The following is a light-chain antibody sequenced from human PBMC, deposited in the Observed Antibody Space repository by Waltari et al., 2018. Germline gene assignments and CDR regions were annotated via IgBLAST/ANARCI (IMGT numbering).Light chain of an antibody. CDR2: AAS. CDR3: QQADSFPLT. V-gene: IGKV1-12*01. CDR1: QHISSW. Sequence: DIQMTKTPSSVSASGGDSVNLTCRASQHISSWLAWYQQKPGKAPKYLIYAASSLQSGVPARFSGSGFGTDFTLTISSLQPEDFATYYCQQADSFPLTFGGGTKVEI. J-gene: IGKJ4*01.